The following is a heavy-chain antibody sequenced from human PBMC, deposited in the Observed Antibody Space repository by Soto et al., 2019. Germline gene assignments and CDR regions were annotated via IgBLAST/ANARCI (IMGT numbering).Heavy chain of an antibody. D-gene: IGHD4-4*01. CDR3: ARDRDSKADY. CDR1: GFTFSSYA. V-gene: IGHV3-30-3*01. J-gene: IGHJ4*02. CDR2: ISYDGSNK. Sequence: PVGSLRLSCAASGFTFSSYAMHWVRQAPGKGLEWVAVISYDGSNKYYADSVKGRFTISRDNSKNTLYLQMNNLRAEDTAVYYCARDRDSKADYCGQRTLVTVSS.